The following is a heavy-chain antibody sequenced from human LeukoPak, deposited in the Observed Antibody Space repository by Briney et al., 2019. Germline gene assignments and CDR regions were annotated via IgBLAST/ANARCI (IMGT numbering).Heavy chain of an antibody. J-gene: IGHJ6*02. CDR1: GFTFSSYG. CDR3: TRDDTYGMDV. CDR2: INSDGGAT. Sequence: GGSLRLSCAASGFTFSSYGMHWVRQAPGKGLVWVSRINSDGGATNYADSVKGRFTISRDDAKNTLSLQMNSLRAEDTAAYYCTRDDTYGMDVWGQGTTVTVSS. D-gene: IGHD3-22*01. V-gene: IGHV3-74*01.